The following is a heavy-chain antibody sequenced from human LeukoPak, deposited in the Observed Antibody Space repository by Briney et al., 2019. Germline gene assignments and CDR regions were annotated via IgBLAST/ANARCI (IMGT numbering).Heavy chain of an antibody. D-gene: IGHD3-16*01. J-gene: IGHJ3*02. CDR3: ARARSRITFGGIRHAFDI. CDR1: GDTSGSYA. Sequence: SVKVSCKASGDTSGSYAMNWVRQAPGQGLEWAARIIPLLGITNRAQNLQGRVTVNADTSTNTVYLELSSLRPDDTAVYYCARARSRITFGGIRHAFDIWGQGTLVTVSS. V-gene: IGHV1-69*04. CDR2: IIPLLGIT.